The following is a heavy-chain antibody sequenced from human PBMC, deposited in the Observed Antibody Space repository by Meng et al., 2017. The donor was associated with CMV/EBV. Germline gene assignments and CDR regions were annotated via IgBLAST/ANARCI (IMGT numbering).Heavy chain of an antibody. Sequence: GESLKISCAASGFTFSSYAMHWVRQAPGKGLEWVAVISYDGSNKYYADSVKGRFTISRDNSKNTLYLQMKSLRAEDTAVYYCARGLRGPYCSSTSCYSAFDYWGQGTLVTVSS. V-gene: IGHV3-30*04. J-gene: IGHJ4*02. D-gene: IGHD2-2*01. CDR2: ISYDGSNK. CDR1: GFTFSSYA. CDR3: ARGLRGPYCSSTSCYSAFDY.